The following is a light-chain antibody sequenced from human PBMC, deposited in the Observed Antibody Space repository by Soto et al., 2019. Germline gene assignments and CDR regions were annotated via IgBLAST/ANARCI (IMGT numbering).Light chain of an antibody. Sequence: EIVLTQSPGTLSLSPGERATLSCRASQGVRSSSLAWYQQKPGQAPRLLIYGASSRATGISDRFSGSGSGTDFTLTISSLEPEDFAVYYCHQRQYWPPITFGQGTRLEIK. J-gene: IGKJ5*01. CDR1: QGVRSSS. V-gene: IGKV3D-20*02. CDR2: GAS. CDR3: HQRQYWPPIT.